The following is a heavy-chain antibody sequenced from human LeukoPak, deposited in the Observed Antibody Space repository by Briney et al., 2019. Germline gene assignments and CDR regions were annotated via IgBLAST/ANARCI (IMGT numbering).Heavy chain of an antibody. V-gene: IGHV3-7*01. CDR3: ARYRLVWLPAPVFVD. CDR1: GFTFSSYW. CDR2: IKQDGSEN. J-gene: IGHJ4*02. Sequence: GGFLRLSCAASGFTFSSYWMSWVRQAPGKGLEWVANIKQDGSENYYVESVKGRFTISRDNAKNSLYLQMNSLRAEDTAVYYCARYRLVWLPAPVFVDWGQGTLVTVSS. D-gene: IGHD6-19*01.